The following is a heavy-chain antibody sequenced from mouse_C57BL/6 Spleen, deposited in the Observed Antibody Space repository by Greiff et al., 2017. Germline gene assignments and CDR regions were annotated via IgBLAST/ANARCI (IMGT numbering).Heavy chain of an antibody. CDR2: IDPSDSYT. CDR1: GYTFTSYW. J-gene: IGHJ2*01. D-gene: IGHD1-1*01. CDR3: ARAPYYCGSSPYYCDY. V-gene: IGHV1-69*01. Sequence: QVQLQQPGAELVMPGASVKLSCKASGYTFTSYWMHWVKQRPGQGLEWIGEIDPSDSYTNYNQKFKGKSTLTVDKSASTAYMQLSSLTSEDSAVXYGARAPYYCGSSPYYCDYWGQGTTLTVSS.